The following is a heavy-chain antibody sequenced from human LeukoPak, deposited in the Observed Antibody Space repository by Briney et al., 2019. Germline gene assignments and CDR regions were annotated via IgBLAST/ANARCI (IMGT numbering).Heavy chain of an antibody. CDR1: GGSISSSSYY. CDR2: IYYSGST. J-gene: IGHJ4*02. CDR3: ARVSGFFDY. Sequence: PSETLSLTCTVSGGSISSSSYYWGWIRQPPGKGLEWIGSIYYSGSTYYNPSLKSRVTISVDTSKNQFSLKLSSVTAADTAVYYCARVSGFFDYWGQGTLVTVSS. V-gene: IGHV4-39*07.